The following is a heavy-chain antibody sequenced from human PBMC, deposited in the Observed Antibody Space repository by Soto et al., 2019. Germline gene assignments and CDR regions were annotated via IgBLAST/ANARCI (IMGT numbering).Heavy chain of an antibody. Sequence: PWGSLRLSCAASGFTFSNAGMNWVRQAPGKGLEWVGRIKSKTDGGTTDYAAPAKGRFTISRDDSKNTLYLQMNSLKTEDTAVYYCTTGPPPLIYYFDYWGQGTLVTVSS. J-gene: IGHJ4*02. D-gene: IGHD2-15*01. V-gene: IGHV3-15*07. CDR1: GFTFSNAG. CDR2: IKSKTDGGTT. CDR3: TTGPPPLIYYFDY.